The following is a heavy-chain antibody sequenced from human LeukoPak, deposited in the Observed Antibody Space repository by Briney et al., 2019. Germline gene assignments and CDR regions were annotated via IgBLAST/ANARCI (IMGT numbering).Heavy chain of an antibody. Sequence: SETLSLTCAVYGGSFSGYYWSWIRQPPGKGLEWIGEINHSGSTNYNPSLKSRVTISVDTSKNQFSLKLSSVTAADTAVYYCARHSPGYMDVWGKGTTVTVSS. CDR3: ARHSPGYMDV. CDR2: INHSGST. J-gene: IGHJ6*03. D-gene: IGHD3-10*01. V-gene: IGHV4-34*01. CDR1: GGSFSGYY.